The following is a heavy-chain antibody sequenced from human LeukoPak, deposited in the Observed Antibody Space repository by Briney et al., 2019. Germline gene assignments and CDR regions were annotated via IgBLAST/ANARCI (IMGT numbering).Heavy chain of an antibody. D-gene: IGHD3-22*01. J-gene: IGHJ4*02. Sequence: ASVKVSCKASGYTFTGYYMHWVRQAPGQGLEWMGWINPNTGGTNYAKKFQGRVTMTRDTSISTAYMELSRLRSDDTAVYYCAGGGAHSSGYLPLDYWGQGTLVTVSS. V-gene: IGHV1-2*02. CDR3: AGGGAHSSGYLPLDY. CDR1: GYTFTGYY. CDR2: INPNTGGT.